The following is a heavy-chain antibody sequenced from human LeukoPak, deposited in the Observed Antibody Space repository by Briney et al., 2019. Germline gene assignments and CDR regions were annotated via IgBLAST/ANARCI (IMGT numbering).Heavy chain of an antibody. D-gene: IGHD3-10*01. J-gene: IGHJ3*02. CDR1: GFTFRSYG. CDR3: ARDPYGSGSTSFDI. Sequence: TGGSLRLSCAASGFTFRSYGMHWVRQAPGKGLEWVAVIWYDGSNKYYADSVKGRLTISRDNSKNTLYLQMNSLRAEDTAVYYCARDPYGSGSTSFDIWGQGTMVTVSS. V-gene: IGHV3-33*01. CDR2: IWYDGSNK.